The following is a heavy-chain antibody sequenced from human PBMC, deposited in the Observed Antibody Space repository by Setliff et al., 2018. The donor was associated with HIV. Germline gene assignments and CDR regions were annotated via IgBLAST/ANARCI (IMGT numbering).Heavy chain of an antibody. Sequence: GASVKVSCKASGYTFMEYYIHWLRQAPGQGLEWMGWISPQRGDPKYAQNFEGRVTMTRDTSISTVYMELSGLTSDDTAVYFCARQLSNSLDHWGQGTPVTVSS. CDR3: ARQLSNSLDH. V-gene: IGHV1-2*02. D-gene: IGHD1-1*01. J-gene: IGHJ4*02. CDR1: GYTFMEYY. CDR2: ISPQRGDP.